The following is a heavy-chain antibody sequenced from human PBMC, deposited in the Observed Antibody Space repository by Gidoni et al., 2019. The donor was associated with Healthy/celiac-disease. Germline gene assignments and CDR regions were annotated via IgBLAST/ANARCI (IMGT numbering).Heavy chain of an antibody. D-gene: IGHD1-26*01. CDR3: ARSWELVVLVSWFDP. J-gene: IGHJ5*02. CDR1: GVTFSSYG. V-gene: IGHV3-33*01. CDR2: IWYDGSNK. Sequence: QVQLVESGGGVVQPGRAMRLHCAASGVTFSSYGMHWVRQAPGKGLEWVAVIWYDGSNKYYADSVNGRFTISRDNSKNTLYLQMNSLRAEDTAVYYCARSWELVVLVSWFDPWGQGTLVTVSS.